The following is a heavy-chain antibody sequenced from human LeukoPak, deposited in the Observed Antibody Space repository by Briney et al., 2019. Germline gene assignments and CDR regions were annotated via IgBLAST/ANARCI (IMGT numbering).Heavy chain of an antibody. Sequence: SETLSLTCTVSGGSISSYYWSWIRQPPGKGLEWIGYIYYSGSTNYNPSLKSRVTISVDTPKNQFSLKLSSVTAADTAVYYCARVGDYYDFWSGYPYYFDYWGQGALVTVSS. CDR1: GGSISSYY. D-gene: IGHD3-3*01. CDR3: ARVGDYYDFWSGYPYYFDY. J-gene: IGHJ4*02. V-gene: IGHV4-59*01. CDR2: IYYSGST.